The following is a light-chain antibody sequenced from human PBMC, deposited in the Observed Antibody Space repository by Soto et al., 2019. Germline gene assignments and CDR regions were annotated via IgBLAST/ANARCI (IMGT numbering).Light chain of an antibody. CDR3: QQYASSPRT. CDR2: GAS. CDR1: QSVSSIY. V-gene: IGKV3-20*01. J-gene: IGKJ1*01. Sequence: EMVLTNSPGTLSLSPGERATLSCRASQSVSSIYLAWYQQKPGQAPRLLIYGASSRATGIPDRFSGSGSGTDFTLTISRLEPEDFAVYYCQQYASSPRTFGQGTKVDI.